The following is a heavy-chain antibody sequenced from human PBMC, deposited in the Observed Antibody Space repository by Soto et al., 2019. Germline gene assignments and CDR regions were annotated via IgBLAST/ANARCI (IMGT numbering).Heavy chain of an antibody. CDR1: GGSISSGDYK. V-gene: IGHV4-30-4*01. CDR2: IYYSGYS. CDR3: ARSDNYVPFEY. Sequence: QVQLQESGPGLVKPSQTLSLTCTVSGGSISSGDYKWSWIRQPPGKGLEWIGYIYYSGYSYNNPSLKSRVTMSVGTSKNQFSLKLSSVTAADTAVYYCARSDNYVPFEYWGQGTLVTVSS. J-gene: IGHJ4*02. D-gene: IGHD4-4*01.